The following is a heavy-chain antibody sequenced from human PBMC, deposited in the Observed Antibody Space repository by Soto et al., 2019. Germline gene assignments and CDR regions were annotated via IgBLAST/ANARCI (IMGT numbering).Heavy chain of an antibody. CDR2: IYYSGST. Sequence: SETLSLTCTVSGGSSSSYYWSWIRQPPGKGLEWIGYIYYSGSTNYNPSLKSRVTISVDTSKNQFSLKLSSVTAADTALYYCARAPRGNYGYPSYFDYWGQGTLVTVSS. CDR3: ARAPRGNYGYPSYFDY. CDR1: GGSSSSYY. D-gene: IGHD3-10*01. V-gene: IGHV4-59*01. J-gene: IGHJ4*02.